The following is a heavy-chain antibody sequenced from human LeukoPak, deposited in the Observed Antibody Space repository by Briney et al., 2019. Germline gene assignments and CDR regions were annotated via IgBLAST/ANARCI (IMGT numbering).Heavy chain of an antibody. CDR1: GGSFSGYY. V-gene: IGHV4-34*01. D-gene: IGHD3-10*01. CDR3: AGSPMAPYYFDY. Sequence: PSETLSLTCAVYGGSFSGYYWSCIRQPPGKGLEWIGEINHSGSTNYNPSLKSRVTISVDTSKNQFSLKLSSVTAADTAVYYCAGSPMAPYYFDYWGQGTLVTVSS. J-gene: IGHJ4*02. CDR2: INHSGST.